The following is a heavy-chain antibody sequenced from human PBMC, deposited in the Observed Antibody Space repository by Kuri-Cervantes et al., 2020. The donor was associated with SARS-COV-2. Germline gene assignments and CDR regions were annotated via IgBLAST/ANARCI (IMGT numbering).Heavy chain of an antibody. CDR2: IYHSGST. D-gene: IGHD6-6*01. CDR3: AREVSSEQLVAFDY. V-gene: IGHV4-38-2*02. Sequence: SQTLSLTCAVSGYSISSGCYWGWIRQPPGRGLEWIGSIYHSGSTNYNPSLKSRVTISVDTSKNQFSLKLSSVTAADTAVYYCAREVSSEQLVAFDYWGQGTLVTVSS. J-gene: IGHJ4*02. CDR1: GYSISSGCY.